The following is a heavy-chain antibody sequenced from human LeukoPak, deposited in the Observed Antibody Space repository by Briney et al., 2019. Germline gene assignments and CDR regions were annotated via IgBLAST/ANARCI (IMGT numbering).Heavy chain of an antibody. D-gene: IGHD6-13*01. Sequence: GGSLRLSCAASGFTFSSYSMNWVRQAPGKGLEWVSYISSSSSTIYYADSVKGRFTISRDNAKNSLYLEMNSLRAEDTAVYYCARERRVIAAAGYPYHFDYWGQGTLVTVSS. CDR1: GFTFSSYS. J-gene: IGHJ4*02. V-gene: IGHV3-48*01. CDR3: ARERRVIAAAGYPYHFDY. CDR2: ISSSSSTI.